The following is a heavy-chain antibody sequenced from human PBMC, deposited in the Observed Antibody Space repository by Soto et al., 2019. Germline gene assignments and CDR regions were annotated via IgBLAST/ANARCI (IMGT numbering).Heavy chain of an antibody. CDR2: ISAYNGNT. CDR1: GYTFTSYG. Sequence: ASVKVSCKASGYTFTSYGISWVRQAPGQGLEWMGWISAYNGNTNYAQKLQGRVTMTTDTSTSTAYMELRSLRSDDTAVYYCAGGRHNWNYDSSWGYWGQGTLVTVSS. CDR3: AGGRHNWNYDSSWGY. D-gene: IGHD1-7*01. J-gene: IGHJ4*02. V-gene: IGHV1-18*01.